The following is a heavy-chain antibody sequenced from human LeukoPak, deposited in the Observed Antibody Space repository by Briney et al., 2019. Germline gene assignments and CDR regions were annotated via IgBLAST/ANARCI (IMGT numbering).Heavy chain of an antibody. D-gene: IGHD3-10*01. J-gene: IGHJ4*02. CDR2: INHSGST. Sequence: SETLSLTCTVSGGSISSSSYYWGWIRQPPGKGLEWIGEINHSGSTNYNPSLKSRVTISVDTSKNQFSLKLSSVTAADTAVYYCARSTYYYGSGSLDYWGQGTLVTVSS. CDR1: GGSISSSSYY. CDR3: ARSTYYYGSGSLDY. V-gene: IGHV4-39*07.